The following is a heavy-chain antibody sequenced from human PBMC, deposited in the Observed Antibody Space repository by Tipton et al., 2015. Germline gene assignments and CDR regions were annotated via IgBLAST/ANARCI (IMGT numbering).Heavy chain of an antibody. CDR1: GYSISSGYY. Sequence: TLSLTCDVSGYSISSGYYWSWIRQPPGKGLEWIGSFFHSGNTFHNPSLRSRVIISVDTSKNQFSLTVTSVTAADTAVYYCARTRYCFGTTCHEDYFYGMDVWGQGTMVTVSS. J-gene: IGHJ6*02. CDR3: ARTRYCFGTTCHEDYFYGMDV. CDR2: FFHSGNT. D-gene: IGHD2-2*01. V-gene: IGHV4-38-2*01.